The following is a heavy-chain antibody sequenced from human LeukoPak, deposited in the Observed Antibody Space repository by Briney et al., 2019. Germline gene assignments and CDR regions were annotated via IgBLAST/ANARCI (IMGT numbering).Heavy chain of an antibody. J-gene: IGHJ6*02. CDR2: INPNSGGT. D-gene: IGHD3-3*01. CDR1: GYTFTGYY. V-gene: IGHV1-2*06. Sequence: ASVKVSCKASGYTFTGYYMHWVRQAAGQGLEWMGRINPNSGGTNYAQKFQGRVTMTRDTSISTAYMELSRLRSDDTAVYYCAVLRFLEWEYGMDVWGQGTTVTVSS. CDR3: AVLRFLEWEYGMDV.